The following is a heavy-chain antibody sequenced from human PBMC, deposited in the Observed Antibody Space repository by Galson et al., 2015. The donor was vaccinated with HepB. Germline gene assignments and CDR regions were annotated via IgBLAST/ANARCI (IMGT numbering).Heavy chain of an antibody. CDR3: ARDTYYYGMDV. CDR1: GFTLRSYS. CDR2: ISSSSNI. J-gene: IGHJ6*02. V-gene: IGHV3-48*02. Sequence: SLRLSCAASGFTLRSYSMNWVRQAPGKGLEWVSYISSSSNIYYADSVKGRFTISRDNVKNSLYLQMNSLRDEDTAVYYCARDTYYYGMDVWGQGTTVTVSS.